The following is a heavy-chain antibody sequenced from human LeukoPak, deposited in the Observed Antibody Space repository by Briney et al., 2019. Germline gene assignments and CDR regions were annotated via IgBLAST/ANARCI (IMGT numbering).Heavy chain of an antibody. CDR1: GFTFSSYG. CDR3: AKGERDHSYYYYYMDV. V-gene: IGHV3-23*01. D-gene: IGHD1-1*01. CDR2: ISGSGGST. J-gene: IGHJ6*03. Sequence: GGTLRLSCAASGFTFSSYGMSWVRQAPGKGLEWVSAISGSGGSTYYADSVKGRFTISRDNSKNTLYLQMNSLRAEDTAVYYCAKGERDHSYYYYYMDVWGKGTTVTISS.